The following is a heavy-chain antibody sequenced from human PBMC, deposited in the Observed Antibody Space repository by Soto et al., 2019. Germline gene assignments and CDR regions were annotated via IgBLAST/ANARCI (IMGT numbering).Heavy chain of an antibody. J-gene: IGHJ6*02. Sequence: GGSLRLSCAASGFTFSSYWMHWVRQAPGKGLVWVSRINSDGSSTSYADSVKGRFTISRDNAKNTLYLQMNSLRAEDTAVYYCASMYYYDRGYYYGMDVWGQGTTVTVSS. CDR2: INSDGSST. CDR1: GFTFSSYW. V-gene: IGHV3-74*01. D-gene: IGHD3-22*01. CDR3: ASMYYYDRGYYYGMDV.